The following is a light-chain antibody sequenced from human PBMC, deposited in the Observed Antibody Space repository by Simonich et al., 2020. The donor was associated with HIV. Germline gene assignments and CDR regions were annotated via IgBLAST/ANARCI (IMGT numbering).Light chain of an antibody. V-gene: IGKV3-15*01. CDR2: GAS. CDR1: ESVSSN. CDR3: QQYDNSVT. Sequence: EIVMTQSPATRSVSPGERATLSCRASESVSSNLAWYQQKPGQAPRLLIYGASTRATGIPARFSGSGSGTEFTLTISSMQSEDFAVYYCQQYDNSVTFGGGTKVEIK. J-gene: IGKJ4*01.